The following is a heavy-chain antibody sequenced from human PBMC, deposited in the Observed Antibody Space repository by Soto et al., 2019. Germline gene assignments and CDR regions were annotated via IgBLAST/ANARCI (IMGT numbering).Heavy chain of an antibody. D-gene: IGHD6-6*01. J-gene: IGHJ6*02. CDR2: ISWNSGSI. V-gene: IGHV3-9*01. CDR3: AKDHSSSSGDYYYGMDV. CDR1: GFTFDEYA. Sequence: EVQLVESGGGLVQPGRSLRLSCAASGFTFDEYAMHWVRQAPGQGLEWVSGISWNSGSIGYADSVKGRFTISRDNAKNSLYLQMNSLRAEDTALYYCAKDHSSSSGDYYYGMDVWGQGTTVTVSS.